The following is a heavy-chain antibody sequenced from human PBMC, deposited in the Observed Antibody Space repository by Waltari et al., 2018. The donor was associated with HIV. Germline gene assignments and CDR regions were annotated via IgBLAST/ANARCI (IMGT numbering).Heavy chain of an antibody. CDR2: ISSGRTYV. CDR3: ARDLTVTTTAFFDY. CDR1: GFTFSSYS. V-gene: IGHV3-21*02. D-gene: IGHD4-17*01. Sequence: EVQLVESGGGLVKPGGSLRLSCAASGFTFSSYSMNWVRQAPGKGLELVSSISSGRTYVYYADSLRGRFTTSRDDAQNSLYLQMNSLKAEDTAVYYCARDLTVTTTAFFDYWGQGTLVTVSS. J-gene: IGHJ4*02.